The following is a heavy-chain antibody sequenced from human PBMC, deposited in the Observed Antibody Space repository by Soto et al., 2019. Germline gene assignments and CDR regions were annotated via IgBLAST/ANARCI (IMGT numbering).Heavy chain of an antibody. CDR3: TRPRTTVTNNDC. CDR1: GFTFSNAW. J-gene: IGHJ4*02. D-gene: IGHD4-17*01. V-gene: IGHV3-15*07. Sequence: GGSLRLSCAASGFTFSNAWMNWVRQAPGKGLEWVGRIKSKTNGEATEYAAPLKGRFTISRDDSKNTAYLQMNSLKAEDTAVYYCTRPRTTVTNNDCWGQGTLVTVSS. CDR2: IKSKTNGEAT.